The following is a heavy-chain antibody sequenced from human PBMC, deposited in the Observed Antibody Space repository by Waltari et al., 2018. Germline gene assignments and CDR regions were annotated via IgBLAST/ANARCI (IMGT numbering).Heavy chain of an antibody. CDR1: GGTFSTYT. Sequence: HVQLEQSGAEVKKPGSSVKVSCKASGGTFSTYTVPWVRQAPGQGLEWSGSIIPFLGISKYAQSLQARLTITVDQSTNTGYMELNNLRPEDTGVYYCARSGEMKGTVDYWGQGTLVTVSS. D-gene: IGHD1-1*01. V-gene: IGHV1-69*02. J-gene: IGHJ4*02. CDR2: IIPFLGIS. CDR3: ARSGEMKGTVDY.